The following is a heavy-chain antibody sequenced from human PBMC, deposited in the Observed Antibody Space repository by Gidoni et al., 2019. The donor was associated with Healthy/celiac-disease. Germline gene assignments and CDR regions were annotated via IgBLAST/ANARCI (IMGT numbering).Heavy chain of an antibody. D-gene: IGHD3-3*01. Sequence: VQLVHSGAAVKKPGESLKISCKGSGYSFPSYWIGWVRQMPCKGLEWMGIIYPGDSETRYSTSVQGQVTISADKSNSTAYLQWSRRKASDTAMYYCARSGVTIFGDNWFDPWGQGTLVTVSS. V-gene: IGHV5-51*01. J-gene: IGHJ5*02. CDR2: IYPGDSET. CDR1: GYSFPSYW. CDR3: ARSGVTIFGDNWFDP.